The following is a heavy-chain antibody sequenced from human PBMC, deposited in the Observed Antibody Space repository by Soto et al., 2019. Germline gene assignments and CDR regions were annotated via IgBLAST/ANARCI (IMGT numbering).Heavy chain of an antibody. CDR2: IYPGDSDT. CDR1: GYSFTSYW. J-gene: IGHJ6*02. D-gene: IGHD3-3*01. V-gene: IGHV5-51*01. Sequence: GAALKISCKGCGYSFTSYWIGWVRQMPGKGLEWMGIIYPGDSDTRYSPSFQGQVTISADKSISTAYLQWSSLKASDTAMYYCARQSGITIFGVVTPYYYYGMDVWGQGTTVTVSS. CDR3: ARQSGITIFGVVTPYYYYGMDV.